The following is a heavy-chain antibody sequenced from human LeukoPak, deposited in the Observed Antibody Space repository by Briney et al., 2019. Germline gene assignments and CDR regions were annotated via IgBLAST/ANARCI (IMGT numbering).Heavy chain of an antibody. CDR1: GFTFSSYA. Sequence: GGSLRLSCAASGFTFSSYAMSWVRRAPGKGLEWVSAISGSGGSTYYADSVKGRFTISRDNSKNTLYLQMNSLRAEDTAVYYCARDRAAADLDYWGQGTLVTVSS. V-gene: IGHV3-23*01. CDR3: ARDRAAADLDY. CDR2: ISGSGGST. J-gene: IGHJ4*02. D-gene: IGHD6-13*01.